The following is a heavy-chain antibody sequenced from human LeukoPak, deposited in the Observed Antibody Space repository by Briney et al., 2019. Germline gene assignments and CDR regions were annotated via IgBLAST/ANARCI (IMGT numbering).Heavy chain of an antibody. J-gene: IGHJ4*02. V-gene: IGHV4-34*01. CDR1: GGSFSGYY. Sequence: SETLSLTCAVYGGSFSGYYWSWIRQPPGKGLEWIGEINHSGSTNYNPSLKSRVTISVDTSKNQFSLKLSSVTASDTAVYYCARLAAARGSYYFDYWGQGTLVTVSS. CDR2: INHSGST. D-gene: IGHD6-6*01. CDR3: ARLAAARGSYYFDY.